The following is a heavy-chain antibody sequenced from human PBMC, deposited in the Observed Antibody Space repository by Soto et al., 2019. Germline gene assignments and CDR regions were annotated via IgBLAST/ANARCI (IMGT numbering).Heavy chain of an antibody. CDR2: INSDGSTT. Sequence: EVQLVESGGGLVQPGGSLRLSCVASGLTFSSHWMHWVRQDPGKGLVWVSRINSDGSTTTYADSVKGRFTISRDNAKNTLYLQMNSLSAEDTAVYYCTAKAGSQMATSPFDYWGQGTLVTVSS. D-gene: IGHD2-21*02. J-gene: IGHJ4*02. V-gene: IGHV3-74*01. CDR1: GLTFSSHW. CDR3: TAKAGSQMATSPFDY.